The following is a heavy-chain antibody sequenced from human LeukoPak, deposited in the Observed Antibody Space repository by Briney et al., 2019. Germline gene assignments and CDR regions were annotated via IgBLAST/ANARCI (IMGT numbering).Heavy chain of an antibody. V-gene: IGHV4-34*01. J-gene: IGHJ3*02. CDR2: INHSGST. Sequence: SETLSLTCTVSGGSISSYYWSWIRQPPGKGLEWIGEINHSGSTNYNPSLKSRVTISVDTSKNQFSLKLSSVTAADTAVYYCARDRRITMVRGVIRDAFDIWGQGTMVTVSS. CDR3: ARDRRITMVRGVIRDAFDI. D-gene: IGHD3-10*01. CDR1: GGSISSYY.